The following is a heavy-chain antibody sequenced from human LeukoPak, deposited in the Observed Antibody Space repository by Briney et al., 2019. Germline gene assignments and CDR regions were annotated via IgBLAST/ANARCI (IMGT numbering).Heavy chain of an antibody. CDR2: MNPNNGDS. J-gene: IGHJ4*02. CDR3: ARTTSLTASGYDY. CDR1: GYTLTSYH. V-gene: IGHV1-8*03. D-gene: IGHD4-17*01. Sequence: ASVRVSCKASGYTLTSYHINWVRRASGQGLEWMGWMNPNNGDSGYAQNFQGRVNITTDTSINTAYMELRILRSDDTAVYFCARTTSLTASGYDYWGQGTLVTVSS.